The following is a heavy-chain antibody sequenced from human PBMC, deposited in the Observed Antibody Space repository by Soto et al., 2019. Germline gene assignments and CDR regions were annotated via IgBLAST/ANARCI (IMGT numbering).Heavy chain of an antibody. V-gene: IGHV1-18*01. CDR3: ARDVNDFWSGYYPLAY. CDR2: ISAYNGNT. CDR1: GYTFTSYG. Sequence: QVQLVQSGAEVKKPGASVKVSCKASGYTFTSYGISWVRQAPGQGLEWMGWISAYNGNTNYAQKLQGRATMTTDTTTSTAYMELRSLRSDDTAVYYCARDVNDFWSGYYPLAYCGQGTLVTVSS. J-gene: IGHJ4*02. D-gene: IGHD3-3*01.